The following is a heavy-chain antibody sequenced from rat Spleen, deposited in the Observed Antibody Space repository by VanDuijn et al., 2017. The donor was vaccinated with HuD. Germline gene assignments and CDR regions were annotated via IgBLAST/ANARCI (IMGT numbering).Heavy chain of an antibody. V-gene: IGHV5S13*01. J-gene: IGHJ2*01. Sequence: EVQLVESGGGLVQPGRSLKLSCVASGFTFNNYWMTWVRQAPTKGLEWVASISTGGGNTYYRDSVKGRFTISRHNAKNTLYLQMDSLRSEDTATYYCAKAPTEGIVLFDYWGQGVMVTVSS. CDR1: GFTFNNYW. D-gene: IGHD1-11*01. CDR2: ISTGGGNT. CDR3: AKAPTEGIVLFDY.